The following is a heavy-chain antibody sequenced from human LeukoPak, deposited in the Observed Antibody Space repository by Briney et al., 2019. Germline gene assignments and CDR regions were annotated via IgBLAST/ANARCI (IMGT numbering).Heavy chain of an antibody. J-gene: IGHJ6*02. CDR2: ISGSGGST. V-gene: IGHV3-23*01. CDR3: AKDVQPLLLYGMDV. D-gene: IGHD2-15*01. Sequence: PGGSLRLSCAASGFTFSSYAMSWVRQAPGKGLEWVSAISGSGGSTYYADSVKGRFTISRDNSKNTLYLQMNSLRAEDTAVYYCAKDVQPLLLYGMDVWGQGTTVTVSS. CDR1: GFTFSSYA.